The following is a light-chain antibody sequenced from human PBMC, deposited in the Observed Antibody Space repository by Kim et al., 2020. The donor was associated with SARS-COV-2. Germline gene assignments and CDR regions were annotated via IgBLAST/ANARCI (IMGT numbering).Light chain of an antibody. Sequence: PGDRAPCSCRASRSVSGDYLAWYQQKPGQAPRLVIYGASTRATGIPDRFSGSGSGTDFTLTINRLEPEDFAVYYCQQYAGSPLYSFGQGTKLEI. CDR2: GAS. CDR1: RSVSGDY. CDR3: QQYAGSPLYS. V-gene: IGKV3-20*01. J-gene: IGKJ2*03.